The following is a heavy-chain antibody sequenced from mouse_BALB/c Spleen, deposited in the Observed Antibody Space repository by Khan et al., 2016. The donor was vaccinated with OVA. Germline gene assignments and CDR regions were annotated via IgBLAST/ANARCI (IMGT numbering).Heavy chain of an antibody. V-gene: IGHV14-1*02. D-gene: IGHD2-4*01. CDR1: GFNIKDYY. CDR2: IDPANGNT. Sequence: VQLKQSGAELVRPGALVNLSCKASGFNIKDYYMHWVKQRPEQGLEWIGWIDPANGNTIYDPKFQGKASITSDTSSNTAYLQLSSLTSEDTAVYDGASDDYSPWFAYWGQGTLVTVSA. CDR3: ASDDYSPWFAY. J-gene: IGHJ3*01.